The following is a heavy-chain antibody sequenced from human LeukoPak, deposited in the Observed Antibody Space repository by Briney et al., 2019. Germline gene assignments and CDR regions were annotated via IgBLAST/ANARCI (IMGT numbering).Heavy chain of an antibody. V-gene: IGHV4-38-2*01. D-gene: IGHD3-9*01. CDR3: ARGNYDILTGYYNAFDI. CDR1: GYSISSGYY. CDR2: IYHSGNT. J-gene: IGHJ3*02. Sequence: SETLSLTCAVSGYSISSGYYWGWIRQPPGKGLEWIGSIYHSGNTNYNPSLKRRVTISVDTPKNQFSLKLNSVTAADTAVYYCARGNYDILTGYYNAFDIWGQGTMVTVSS.